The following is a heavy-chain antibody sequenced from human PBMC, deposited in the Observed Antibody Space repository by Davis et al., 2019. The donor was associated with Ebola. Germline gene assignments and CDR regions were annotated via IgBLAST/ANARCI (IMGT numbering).Heavy chain of an antibody. J-gene: IGHJ3*02. V-gene: IGHV3-48*02. Sequence: GGSLRLSCAASGFTFGSYNMNWVRQAPGKGLEWVSYISSSSSTIYYADSVKGRFTISRDNAKNSLYLQMNSLRDEDTAVYYCARDPDTAMASDAFDIWGQGTMVTVSS. CDR2: ISSSSSTI. D-gene: IGHD5-18*01. CDR1: GFTFGSYN. CDR3: ARDPDTAMASDAFDI.